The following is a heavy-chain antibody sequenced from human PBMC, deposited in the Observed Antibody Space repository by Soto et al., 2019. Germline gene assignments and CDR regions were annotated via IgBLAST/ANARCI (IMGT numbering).Heavy chain of an antibody. CDR2: IYYSGST. V-gene: IGHV4-59*01. Sequence: PSETLSLTCTVSGASIGSYYWSWIRQPPGKALEWIGYIYYSGSTNYNPSLKSRVTISVDTSKNQFSLKLSSVTAADTAVYYCAGGIAAAGNDWFDPWGQGTLVTVSS. D-gene: IGHD6-13*01. CDR1: GASIGSYY. CDR3: AGGIAAAGNDWFDP. J-gene: IGHJ5*02.